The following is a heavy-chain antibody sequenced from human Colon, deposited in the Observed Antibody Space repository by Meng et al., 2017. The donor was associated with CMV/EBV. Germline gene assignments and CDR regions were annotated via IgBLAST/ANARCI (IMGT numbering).Heavy chain of an antibody. CDR1: FTSYY. D-gene: IGHD6-6*01. V-gene: IGHV1-46*01. CDR2: INPSGGST. CDR3: ARGRDWGSGRTGSSSIPFDY. J-gene: IGHJ4*02. Sequence: FTSYYMPWVRQAPGQGLEWMGIINPSGGSTSYAQKFQGRVTMTRDTSTSTVYMELSSLRSEDTAVYYCARGRDWGSGRTGSSSIPFDYWGQGTLVTVSS.